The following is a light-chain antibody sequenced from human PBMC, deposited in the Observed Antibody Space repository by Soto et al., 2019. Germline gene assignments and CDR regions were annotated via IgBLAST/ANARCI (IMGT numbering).Light chain of an antibody. CDR3: GTWDTSLSAVV. CDR1: SSNIGKNY. Sequence: QSALTQPPSVSAAPGQKVTISCSGSSSNIGKNYVSWYQRLPGTTPKLLIYDNNERSSGIPDRFSGSKAGASATLGTAGLQTGDEADYYCGTWDTSLSAVVFGGGTKLTVL. CDR2: DNN. J-gene: IGLJ2*01. V-gene: IGLV1-51*01.